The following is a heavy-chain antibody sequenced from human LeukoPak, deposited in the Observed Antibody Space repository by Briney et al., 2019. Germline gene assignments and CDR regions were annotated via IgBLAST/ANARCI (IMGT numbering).Heavy chain of an antibody. CDR2: INPSGGST. V-gene: IGHV1-46*01. Sequence: ASVKVSCKASGYTFTNYYMHWVRQAPGQGLEWMGLINPSGGSTSYAEKFQGRVIMTRDMSTTTDYMELSSLRSEDTAVYYCARDRAVATIGGVDYWGQGTLVTVSS. J-gene: IGHJ4*02. D-gene: IGHD5-12*01. CDR3: ARDRAVATIGGVDY. CDR1: GYTFTNYY.